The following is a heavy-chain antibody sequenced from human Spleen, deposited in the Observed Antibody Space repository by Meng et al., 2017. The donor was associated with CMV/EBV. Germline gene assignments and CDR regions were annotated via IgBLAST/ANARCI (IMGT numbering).Heavy chain of an antibody. CDR3: ARVSTIFGVVSP. CDR2: INHSGST. CDR1: GGSFSGYY. Sequence: SETLSLTCAVYGGSFSGYYWSWIRQPPGKGLEWIGEINHSGSTNYNPSLKSRVTISVDTSKNQFSLKLSSVTAADTAVYYCARVSTIFGVVSPWGQGTLVTVSS. V-gene: IGHV4-34*01. D-gene: IGHD3-3*01. J-gene: IGHJ5*02.